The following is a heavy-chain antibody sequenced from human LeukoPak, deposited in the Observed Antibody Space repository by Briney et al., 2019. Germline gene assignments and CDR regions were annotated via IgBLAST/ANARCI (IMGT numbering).Heavy chain of an antibody. D-gene: IGHD3-22*01. CDR3: ARDLMSAGGDYYDSSGYYYVGAFDI. CDR2: IIPIFGTA. Sequence: ASVKVSCKASGGTFSSYAISWVRQAPGQGLEWMGGIIPIFGTANYAQKFQGRVTITADESTSTAYMELSSLRSEDTAVYYCARDLMSAGGDYYDSSGYYYVGAFDIWGQGAMVTVSS. V-gene: IGHV1-69*13. CDR1: GGTFSSYA. J-gene: IGHJ3*02.